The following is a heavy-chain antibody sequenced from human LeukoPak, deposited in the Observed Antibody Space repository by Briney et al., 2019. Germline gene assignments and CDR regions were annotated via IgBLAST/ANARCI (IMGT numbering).Heavy chain of an antibody. J-gene: IGHJ4*02. V-gene: IGHV4-39*07. CDR3: ARVVYSGAHFDY. CDR2: IYYSGST. D-gene: IGHD5-12*01. Sequence: SETLSLTCTVSGGSISSSSYYWGWIRQHPGKGLEWIGSIYYSGSTYYNPSLKSRVTISVDTSKNQFSLKLSSVTAADTAVYYCARVVYSGAHFDYWGQGTLVTVSS. CDR1: GGSISSSSYY.